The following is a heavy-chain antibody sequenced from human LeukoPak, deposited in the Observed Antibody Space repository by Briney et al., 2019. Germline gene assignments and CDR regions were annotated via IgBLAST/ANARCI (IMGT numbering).Heavy chain of an antibody. D-gene: IGHD6-13*01. Sequence: SETLSLTCTVSGGSISSYYWSWIRQPAGKGLEWIGYVSFSGSTNYNPSLKSRVTISVDTSKNQFSLKLSSVTAADTAVYYCARGRAAAGDYYYDYGMDVWGQGTTVTVSS. J-gene: IGHJ6*02. CDR3: ARGRAAAGDYYYDYGMDV. CDR1: GGSISSYY. CDR2: VSFSGST. V-gene: IGHV4-59*01.